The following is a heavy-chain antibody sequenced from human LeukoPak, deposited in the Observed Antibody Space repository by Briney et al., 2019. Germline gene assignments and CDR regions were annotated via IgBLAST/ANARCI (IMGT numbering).Heavy chain of an antibody. J-gene: IGHJ4*02. CDR1: GFTFDDYA. CDR3: AKDMGHYDILTGYYSPLDY. D-gene: IGHD3-9*01. V-gene: IGHV3-9*01. Sequence: PGRSLRLSCAASGFTFDDYAMHWVRQAPGKGLEWVSGISWNSGSIGYADSVKGRFTISRDNAKNSLYLQMNSLRAEDTALYYCAKDMGHYDILTGYYSPLDYWGQGTLVTVSS. CDR2: ISWNSGSI.